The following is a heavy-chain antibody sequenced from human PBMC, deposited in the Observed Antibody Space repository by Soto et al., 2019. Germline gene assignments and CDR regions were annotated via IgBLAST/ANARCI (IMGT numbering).Heavy chain of an antibody. J-gene: IGHJ3*01. V-gene: IGHV3-33*01. Sequence: QVQLVESGGGVVQPGRSLRLSCAASGFTFSSHGMHWVRQAPGKGLEWVAVIWYDGSNKYYADSVKGRFTISRDNSKNTLYLQGDSLRDEDTAVYYCARGGNSVRGACDVWGQGTMVTVSS. CDR2: IWYDGSNK. CDR1: GFTFSSHG. CDR3: ARGGNSVRGACDV. D-gene: IGHD3-10*02.